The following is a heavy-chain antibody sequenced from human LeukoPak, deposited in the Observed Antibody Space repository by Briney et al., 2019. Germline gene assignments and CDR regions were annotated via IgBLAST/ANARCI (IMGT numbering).Heavy chain of an antibody. D-gene: IGHD4-17*01. Sequence: ASVKVSCKSSGYTFTGYYMHWVRQAPGQGFEWMGRIDPDSGGTNYAQNFQGRVTMTRDTSISTVYMELISLRSDDTAVYYCAREMNYDDYRTSDYWGQGTLVTVSS. CDR1: GYTFTGYY. CDR3: AREMNYDDYRTSDY. CDR2: IDPDSGGT. J-gene: IGHJ4*02. V-gene: IGHV1-2*02.